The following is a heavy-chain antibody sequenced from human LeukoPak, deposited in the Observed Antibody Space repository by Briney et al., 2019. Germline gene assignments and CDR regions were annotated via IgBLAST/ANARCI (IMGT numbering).Heavy chain of an antibody. CDR2: ISGSGGST. CDR1: GFTFSSYA. V-gene: IGHV3-23*01. CDR3: TYSSSWYWFDY. J-gene: IGHJ4*02. Sequence: GGSLRLSCAASGFTFSSYAMSWVRQAPGKGLEWVSAISGSGGSTYYADSVKGRFTISRDNSKNTLYLQMNSLRAEDTAVYYCTYSSSWYWFDYWGQGTPVTVSS. D-gene: IGHD6-13*01.